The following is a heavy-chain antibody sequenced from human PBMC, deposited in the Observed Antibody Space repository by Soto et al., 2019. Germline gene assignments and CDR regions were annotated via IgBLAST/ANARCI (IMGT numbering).Heavy chain of an antibody. CDR3: GTAMVQRPPYYYYGMDV. J-gene: IGHJ6*02. V-gene: IGHV1-69*01. Sequence: QVQLVQSGAEVKKPGSSVKVSCKASGGTFSSYAISWVRQAPGQGLEWMGGIIPIFGTANYAQKFQGRVTITADESTSTAYMELSSLRSEDTAVYYCGTAMVQRPPYYYYGMDVWGQGTTVTVSS. CDR2: IIPIFGTA. CDR1: GGTFSSYA. D-gene: IGHD5-18*01.